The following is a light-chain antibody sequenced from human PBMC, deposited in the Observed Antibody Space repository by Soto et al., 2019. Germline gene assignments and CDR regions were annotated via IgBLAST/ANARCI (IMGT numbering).Light chain of an antibody. V-gene: IGLV2-8*01. CDR3: SSYAAGNNFYFV. CDR1: SSDVGGYNY. J-gene: IGLJ3*02. CDR2: EVT. Sequence: QSVLTQPASASGSPGQAVTISCTGTSSDVGGYNYVSWYQQYPGRAPKLMIYEVTKRPSGVPDRFSGSKSGNTASLTVSGLQAEDEADYYCSSYAAGNNFYFVFGGGTKVTVL.